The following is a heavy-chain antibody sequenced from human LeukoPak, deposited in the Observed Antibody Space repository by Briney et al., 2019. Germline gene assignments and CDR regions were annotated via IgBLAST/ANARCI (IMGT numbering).Heavy chain of an antibody. CDR2: MSPNSGDT. Sequence: ASVKVSCKASGYTFTSYDFNWVRQATGQRPEWMGWMSPNSGDTGHAQKFQDRVTMTRNTSISTAYMELSSLRSDDTAVYYCARGPPNWGYDYWGPGTLVTVSS. CDR3: ARGPPNWGYDY. V-gene: IGHV1-8*01. J-gene: IGHJ4*02. CDR1: GYTFTSYD. D-gene: IGHD7-27*01.